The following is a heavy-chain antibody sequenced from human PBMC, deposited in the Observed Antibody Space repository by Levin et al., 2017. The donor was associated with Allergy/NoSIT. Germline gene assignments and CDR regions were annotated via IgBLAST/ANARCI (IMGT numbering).Heavy chain of an antibody. Sequence: GSLRLSCAVSGGSISSSNWWSWVRQPPGKGLEWIGEIYHSASTNYNPSLKSRVTISVDKSKNQFSLKLSSVTAADTAVYYCARRLGNLYYDILTGYDWYFDLWGRGTLVTVSS. CDR1: GGSISSSNW. V-gene: IGHV4-4*02. CDR3: ARRLGNLYYDILTGYDWYFDL. D-gene: IGHD3-9*01. CDR2: IYHSAST. J-gene: IGHJ2*01.